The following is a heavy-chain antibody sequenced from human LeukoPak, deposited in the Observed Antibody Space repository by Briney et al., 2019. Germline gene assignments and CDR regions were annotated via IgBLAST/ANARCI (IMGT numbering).Heavy chain of an antibody. J-gene: IGHJ3*02. D-gene: IGHD1-26*01. Sequence: GASVKVSCKASGYTFTNYYMHWVRQAPGQGLEWMGIINPSGGSTSYAQKFQGRVTMTRDMSTSTVYMELSSLRSEDTAVYYCARDEVLGATHDAFDIWGQGTMVTVSS. CDR2: INPSGGST. CDR3: ARDEVLGATHDAFDI. CDR1: GYTFTNYY. V-gene: IGHV1-46*01.